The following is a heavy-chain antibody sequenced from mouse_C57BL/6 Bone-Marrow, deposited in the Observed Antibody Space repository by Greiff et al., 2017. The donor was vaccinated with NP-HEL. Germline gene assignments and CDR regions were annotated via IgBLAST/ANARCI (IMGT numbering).Heavy chain of an antibody. V-gene: IGHV3-1*01. J-gene: IGHJ3*01. CDR2: ISYSGST. Sequence: EVQLMESGPGMVKPSQSLSLTCTVTGYSITSGYDWHWIRHFPGNKLEWMGYISYSGSTNYNPSLKSRISITHDTSKNHFFLKLNSVTTEDTATYYCAREAAQAPWFAYWGQGTLVTVSA. CDR1: GYSITSGYD. CDR3: AREAAQAPWFAY. D-gene: IGHD3-2*02.